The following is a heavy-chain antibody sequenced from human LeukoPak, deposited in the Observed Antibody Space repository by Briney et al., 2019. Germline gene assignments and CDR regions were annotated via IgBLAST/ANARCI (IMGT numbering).Heavy chain of an antibody. D-gene: IGHD2-2*01. CDR2: ISTYNGNT. CDR3: ARDVVVVPAAIPFFDY. CDR1: GYTYTSYA. J-gene: IGHJ4*02. Sequence: ASVKVSCKASGYTYTSYAISWVRQAPGQGLEWMGWISTYNGNTNYAQRFQDRVTMTTDTSTSTAYMELRSLRSDDTAVYYCARDVVVVPAAIPFFDYWGQGTLVTVSS. V-gene: IGHV1-18*01.